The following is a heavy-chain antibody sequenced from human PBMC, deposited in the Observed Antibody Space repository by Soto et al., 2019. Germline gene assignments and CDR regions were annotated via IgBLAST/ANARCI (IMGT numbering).Heavy chain of an antibody. V-gene: IGHV4-4*02. CDR2: IYDSGTT. Sequence: PSETLSLTCAVSGDSITNNNCWNWVRQPPGKGLEWIGEIYDSGTTNDNPSLKSRVTISVDKSKNQFSLKLNSLTAADTAVDYGARRRITTFGVVITGYGLDVWGQGTTVT. CDR1: GDSITNNNC. J-gene: IGHJ6*02. D-gene: IGHD3-3*01. CDR3: ARRRITTFGVVITGYGLDV.